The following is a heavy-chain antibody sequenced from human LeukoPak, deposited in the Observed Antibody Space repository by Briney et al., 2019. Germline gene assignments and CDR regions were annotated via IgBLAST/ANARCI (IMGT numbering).Heavy chain of an antibody. CDR1: GFTFSSYG. CDR2: IRYDGSNK. Sequence: GGSLRLSCAASGFTFSSYGMHWVRQAPGKGLEWVAFIRYDGSNKYYADSVKGRFTISRDNSKNTLYLQMNSLRAEDTAVYYCARNSYDGSTFDYWGQGILVTVSS. J-gene: IGHJ4*02. CDR3: ARNSYDGSTFDY. V-gene: IGHV3-30*02. D-gene: IGHD5-18*01.